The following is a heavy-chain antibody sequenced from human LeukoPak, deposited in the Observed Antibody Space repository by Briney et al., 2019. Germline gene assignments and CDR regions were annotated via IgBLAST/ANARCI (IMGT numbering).Heavy chain of an antibody. CDR1: GFTFSSYE. CDR2: ISSSGGDT. D-gene: IGHD6-13*01. Sequence: GGSLRLSCAASGFTFSSYEMNWVRQAPGKGLEWVSYISSSGGDTYYADSVKGRFTISRDNSKNTLYLQMNSLRAEDTAIYYCAKTSSWYYFDYWGQGTLVTVSS. CDR3: AKTSSWYYFDY. V-gene: IGHV3-23*01. J-gene: IGHJ4*02.